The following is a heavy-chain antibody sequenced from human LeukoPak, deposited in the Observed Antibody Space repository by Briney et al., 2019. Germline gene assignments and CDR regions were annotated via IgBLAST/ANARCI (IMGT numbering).Heavy chain of an antibody. CDR1: GGSISSSSYY. Sequence: SETLSLTCTVSGGSISSSSYYWGWIRQPPGKGLEWIGSIYYSGSTYYNPSLKSRVTISVDTSKNQFSLKLSSVTAADTAVYYCARHSYSSGWPVDYWGQGTWSPSPQ. V-gene: IGHV4-39*01. CDR3: ARHSYSSGWPVDY. CDR2: IYYSGST. D-gene: IGHD6-19*01. J-gene: IGHJ4*02.